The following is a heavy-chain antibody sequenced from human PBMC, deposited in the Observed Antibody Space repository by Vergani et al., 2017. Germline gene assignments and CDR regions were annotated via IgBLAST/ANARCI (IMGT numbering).Heavy chain of an antibody. CDR3: ASVMPQGYFDY. CDR2: INHSGST. J-gene: IGHJ4*02. Sequence: QVQLQQWGAGLLNSSETLSLTCAVYGESFSGYYWSWIRQPPGKGLEWIGEINHSGSTNYNPSLKSRVTMSVDASKNQFSLKLTSVTAADTAVFYCASVMPQGYFDYWGQGTLVTVSS. V-gene: IGHV4-34*01. D-gene: IGHD2-2*01. CDR1: GESFSGYY.